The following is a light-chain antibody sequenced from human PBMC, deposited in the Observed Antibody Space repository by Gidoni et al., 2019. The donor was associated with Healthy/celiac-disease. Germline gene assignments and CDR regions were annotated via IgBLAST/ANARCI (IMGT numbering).Light chain of an antibody. Sequence: ETQMTQSPSSLSASVGDRVTITCRASQSISSYLNWYQQKPGKAPKLLLYSASSLQRGVPSRFCGRGSGTDFTLTIISLQPGDFATYYCHQRYSTPPVTFGGXTKVEIK. CDR3: HQRYSTPPVT. J-gene: IGKJ4*01. V-gene: IGKV1-39*01. CDR2: SAS. CDR1: QSISSY.